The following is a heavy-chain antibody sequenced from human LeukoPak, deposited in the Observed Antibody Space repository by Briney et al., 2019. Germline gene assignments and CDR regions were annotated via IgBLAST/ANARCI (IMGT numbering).Heavy chain of an antibody. V-gene: IGHV4-4*07. Sequence: PSETLSLTCTVSGGSISSYYWSWIRQPAGKGLEWIGRIYTSGSTNYNPSLKSRVTMSVDTSKNQFSLKLSSVTAADTAVYYCARGAGILTGYSPPRWFDPWGQGTLVTVS. CDR3: ARGAGILTGYSPPRWFDP. CDR1: GGSISSYY. D-gene: IGHD3-9*01. J-gene: IGHJ5*02. CDR2: IYTSGST.